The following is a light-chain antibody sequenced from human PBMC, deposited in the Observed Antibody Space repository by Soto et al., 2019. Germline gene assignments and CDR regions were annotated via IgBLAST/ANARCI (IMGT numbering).Light chain of an antibody. V-gene: IGKV3-15*01. J-gene: IGKJ3*01. CDR1: QSVRDN. Sequence: EIVMTQSPATLSVSPGERATLSCRASQSVRDNLAWYQQKPGQAPGLLIYVASIRATGISARFSGSGSGTDFTLTISSLQSEDFAIYYCHQYNNWPLTFGPGTKVDIK. CDR2: VAS. CDR3: HQYNNWPLT.